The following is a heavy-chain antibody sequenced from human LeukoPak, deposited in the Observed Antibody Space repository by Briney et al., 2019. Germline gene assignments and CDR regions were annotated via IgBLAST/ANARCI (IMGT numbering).Heavy chain of an antibody. CDR2: LYYSGST. V-gene: IGHV4-59*01. J-gene: IGHJ2*01. D-gene: IGHD3-16*01. Sequence: PSETLSFTCSVSGGSINSYYWAWIRQPPGKGLEWIGSLYYSGSTKYNPSLKSRVTILVDVYKTQFSLKLSSVTAADTAMYYCARAFDTSNAYYWYFDIWGRGTPVTVSS. CDR3: ARAFDTSNAYYWYFDI. CDR1: GGSINSYY.